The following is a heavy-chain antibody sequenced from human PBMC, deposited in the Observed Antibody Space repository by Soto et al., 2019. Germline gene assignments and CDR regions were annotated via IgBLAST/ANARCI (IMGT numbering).Heavy chain of an antibody. D-gene: IGHD3-10*02. Sequence: DVQLVESGGDLVQPGGSLRLSCAASGFTFSIYTMNWVRQAAGKRLEWISSITSGGTAVYYAESVRGRFTISRDNAKNSLSLQMKTLRDEDTAVYYCSRDDAYNMFYWGQGTLVTVSS. CDR1: GFTFSIYT. J-gene: IGHJ4*02. CDR3: SRDDAYNMFY. CDR2: ITSGGTAV. V-gene: IGHV3-48*02.